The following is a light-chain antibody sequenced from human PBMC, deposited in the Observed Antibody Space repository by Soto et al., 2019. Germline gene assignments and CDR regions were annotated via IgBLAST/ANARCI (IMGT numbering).Light chain of an antibody. J-gene: IGLJ3*02. CDR3: QSYGV. Sequence: NFMLTQPHSVSESPGKTVTISCTRSGGSIASNYGQWYQQRPGSAPATIIYGDNLRPSGVPDRFSGSIDISSNSASLTISGLKPEDEADYYCQSYGVFGGRTKLTVL. CDR2: GDN. V-gene: IGLV6-57*04. CDR1: GGSIASNY.